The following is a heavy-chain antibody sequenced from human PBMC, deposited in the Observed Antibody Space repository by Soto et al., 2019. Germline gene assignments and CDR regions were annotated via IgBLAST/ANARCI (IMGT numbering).Heavy chain of an antibody. CDR1: GGSISSYY. Sequence: QVQLQESGPGLVKPSETLSLTCTVSGGSISSYYWSWIRQPPGKGLEWIGFFYYSGSTNYNPSLKSRFTISVDTSKNQFYLRLSSVTAADTAVYYCARSSAWYFGGPFDIWGQGTMVTVSS. J-gene: IGHJ3*02. CDR2: FYYSGST. D-gene: IGHD6-19*01. CDR3: ARSSAWYFGGPFDI. V-gene: IGHV4-59*01.